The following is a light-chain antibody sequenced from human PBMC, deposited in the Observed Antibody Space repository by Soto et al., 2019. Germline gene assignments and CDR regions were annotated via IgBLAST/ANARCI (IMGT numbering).Light chain of an antibody. CDR3: AAWDDILNGFYV. V-gene: IGLV1-44*01. CDR2: NNN. J-gene: IGLJ1*01. CDR1: SSNIGSHT. Sequence: PQPGSASRSPGQTDTKSCSGSSSNIGSHTVNWYQHLPGTAPRLLIYNNNQRPSGVPDRFSGSKSGTSASLAISGLQSEDEADYYCAAWDDILNGFYVFGTGTKVNVL.